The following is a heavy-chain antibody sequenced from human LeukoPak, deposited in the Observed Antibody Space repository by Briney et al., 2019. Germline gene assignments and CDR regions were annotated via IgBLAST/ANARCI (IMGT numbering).Heavy chain of an antibody. D-gene: IGHD3-9*01. CDR2: INHSGGT. CDR3: ARIVLRYFDWLFSPYYFDY. CDR1: GGSFSGFY. V-gene: IGHV4-34*01. J-gene: IGHJ4*02. Sequence: SETLSLTCAVYGGSFSGFYWSWIRQPPGKGLEWIGDINHSGGTNYIPSLKSRVTISVDTSKNQFSLKLSSVTAADTAVYYCARIVLRYFDWLFSPYYFDYWGQGTLVTVSS.